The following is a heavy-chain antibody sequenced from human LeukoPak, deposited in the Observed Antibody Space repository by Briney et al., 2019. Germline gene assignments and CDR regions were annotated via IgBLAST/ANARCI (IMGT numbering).Heavy chain of an antibody. D-gene: IGHD5-24*01. CDR3: ARAPVEIKFDY. V-gene: IGHV3-30*02. CDR2: IRYDGSDK. CDR1: GFTFSTYG. Sequence: GGSLRLSCAASGFTFSTYGMHWVRQAPGKGLEWVAFIRYDGSDKYYADSVTGRFTISRDTSRNTLYLQMSSLRTEDTAVYYCARAPVEIKFDYWGQGTLVTVSS. J-gene: IGHJ4*02.